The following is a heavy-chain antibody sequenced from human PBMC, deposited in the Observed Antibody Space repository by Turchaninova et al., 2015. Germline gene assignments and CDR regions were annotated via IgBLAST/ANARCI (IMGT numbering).Heavy chain of an antibody. V-gene: IGHV4-38-2*01. CDR2: IYHSGRTFPSGDT. CDR3: ARASGSYSWFDP. Sequence: QVQLQESGPGLVEPSETLSLSCAVYGYPLTSGFYWGVIRQAPGKGLEWIASIYHSGRTFPSGDTYYTPTLKSRVSISVDTSKNQFSLKLRSVTAADTALYYCARASGSYSWFDPWGQGTLVTVSS. J-gene: IGHJ5*02. CDR1: GYPLTSGFY. D-gene: IGHD1-26*01.